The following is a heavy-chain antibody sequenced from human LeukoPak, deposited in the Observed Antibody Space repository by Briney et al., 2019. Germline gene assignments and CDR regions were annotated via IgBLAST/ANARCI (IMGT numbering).Heavy chain of an antibody. V-gene: IGHV1-69*05. Sequence: GASVKVSCKASGGTFSSYAISWVRQAPGQGLEWMGRIIPIFVTANYTQKFQGRVSPSTDEFPSTAYMELSSLRSEDTAVYYCARESIYYDSSGYYFDYWGQGTLVTVSS. J-gene: IGHJ4*02. CDR3: ARESIYYDSSGYYFDY. D-gene: IGHD3-22*01. CDR1: GGTFSSYA. CDR2: IIPIFVTA.